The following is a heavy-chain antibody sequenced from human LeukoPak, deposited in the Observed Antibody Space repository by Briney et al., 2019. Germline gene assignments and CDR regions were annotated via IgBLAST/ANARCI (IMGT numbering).Heavy chain of an antibody. V-gene: IGHV1-24*01. CDR1: GYTFTSYG. J-gene: IGHJ4*02. D-gene: IGHD2-21*02. CDR3: ATESAYCGGDCPGW. Sequence: ASVKVSCKASGYTFTSYGMNWVRQAPGQGLEWMGGFDPEDGETIYAQKFQGRVTMTEDTSTDTAYMELSSLRSEDTAVYYCATESAYCGGDCPGWWGQGTLVTVSS. CDR2: FDPEDGET.